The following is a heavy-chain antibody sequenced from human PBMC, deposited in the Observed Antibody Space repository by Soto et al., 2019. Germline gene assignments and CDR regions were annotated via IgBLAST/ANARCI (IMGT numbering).Heavy chain of an antibody. D-gene: IGHD2-2*01. J-gene: IGHJ4*02. V-gene: IGHV1-18*01. CDR3: ARGYCSSTSCPAGFDY. CDR2: ISAYNGNT. CDR1: GYTFTSDG. Sequence: ASVKGSCKASGYTFTSDGISWLRQAPRQGLEWMGWISAYNGNTNYAQKLQGRVTMTTDTSTSTAYMELRSLRSDDTAVYYCARGYCSSTSCPAGFDYWGQGTLVNVSS.